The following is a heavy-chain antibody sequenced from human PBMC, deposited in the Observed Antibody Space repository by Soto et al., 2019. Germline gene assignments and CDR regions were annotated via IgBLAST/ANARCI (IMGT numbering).Heavy chain of an antibody. CDR1: GFSFTIYW. J-gene: IGHJ4*02. CDR3: ARGGASTKFDY. Sequence: PGGSLRLSCAASGFSFTIYWMTWVRQAPGKGLEWVANIKEDGSEKYYVDSVKGRFTISRDNAKNSLSLKMNSLRAEDTAVYYCARGGASTKFDYWGQGTLVTVSS. CDR2: IKEDGSEK. V-gene: IGHV3-7*01. D-gene: IGHD1-26*01.